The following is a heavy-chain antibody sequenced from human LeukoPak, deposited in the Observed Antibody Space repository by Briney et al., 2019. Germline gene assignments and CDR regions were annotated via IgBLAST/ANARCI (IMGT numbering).Heavy chain of an antibody. D-gene: IGHD6-13*01. Sequence: ASVKVSCKASGYTFTSYYMHWVRQAPGQGLEWMGIINPSGGSTSYAQKFQGRVTMTRDTSTSTVYMELSGLRSEDTAVYYCARSGAGGIAATYGMDVWGQGTTVTVSS. CDR3: ARSGAGGIAATYGMDV. V-gene: IGHV1-46*01. CDR2: INPSGGST. J-gene: IGHJ6*02. CDR1: GYTFTSYY.